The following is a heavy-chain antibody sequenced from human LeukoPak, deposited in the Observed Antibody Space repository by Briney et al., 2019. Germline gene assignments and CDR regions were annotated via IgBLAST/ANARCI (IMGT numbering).Heavy chain of an antibody. D-gene: IGHD1-14*01. J-gene: IGHJ3*02. CDR2: INPSGGST. CDR3: ARDERAAIRYKAFDI. Sequence: VASVKVSCKASGYTFTNYYMHWVQQAPGQGLEWMGIINPSGGSTTYSQKFQGRVAVTRDTSTSTVYMELSSLRSDDTAVYYCARDERAAIRYKAFDIWGQGTMVTVSS. V-gene: IGHV1-46*01. CDR1: GYTFTNYY.